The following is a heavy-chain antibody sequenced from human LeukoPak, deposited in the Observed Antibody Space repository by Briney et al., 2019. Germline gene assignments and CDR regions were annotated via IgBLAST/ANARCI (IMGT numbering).Heavy chain of an antibody. Sequence: SLRLSCAASGFTFSNYGMHWVRQAPGKGLEWVALISNDGNKKFYTDSVKGHLTISRDNSKNTLYLQMISLRAEDTAVYYCANYGSVSYFAYWGQGTLVTVSS. V-gene: IGHV3-30*18. CDR1: GFTFSNYG. CDR3: ANYGSVSYFAY. J-gene: IGHJ4*02. CDR2: ISNDGNKK. D-gene: IGHD3-10*01.